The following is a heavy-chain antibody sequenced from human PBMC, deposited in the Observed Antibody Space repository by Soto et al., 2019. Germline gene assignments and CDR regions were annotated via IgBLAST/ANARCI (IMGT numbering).Heavy chain of an antibody. V-gene: IGHV1-69*13. Sequence: SVKVSCKASGGTFSSYAISWVRQAPGQGLEWMGGIIPIFGTANYAQKFQGRVTITADESTSTAYMELSSLRSEDTAVYYCARDDIVVVVDATPYYSGMDVWGQGPTVTVYS. CDR2: IIPIFGTA. D-gene: IGHD2-15*01. J-gene: IGHJ6*02. CDR3: ARDDIVVVVDATPYYSGMDV. CDR1: GGTFSSYA.